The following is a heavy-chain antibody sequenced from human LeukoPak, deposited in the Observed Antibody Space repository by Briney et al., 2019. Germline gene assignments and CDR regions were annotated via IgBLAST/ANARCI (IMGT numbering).Heavy chain of an antibody. Sequence: PSETLSLTCTVSGDSISSYYWNWVRQPPGKGLEWIGYIYYSGSTNCNPSLKSRATISIDTSKNQFSLKLRSVTAADTAVYYCAREVPIVRGLRWDYWGQGTLVTVSS. V-gene: IGHV4-59*01. CDR3: AREVPIVRGLRWDY. D-gene: IGHD3-10*01. J-gene: IGHJ4*02. CDR2: IYYSGST. CDR1: GDSISSYY.